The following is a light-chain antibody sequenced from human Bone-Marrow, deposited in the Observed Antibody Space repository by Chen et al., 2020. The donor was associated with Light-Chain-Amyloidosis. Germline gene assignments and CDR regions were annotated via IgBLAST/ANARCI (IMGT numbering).Light chain of an antibody. CDR3: QSAESSGTYEVI. CDR2: RDT. Sequence: SYELTQPPSVSVSPGQTARITFSGDDLPTKSAYWYQQNPGQAPVLVIHRDTEKPSGISERFSGSRSGTTATVTISGVQAEDEADDHCQSAESSGTYEVIFGGGTKLTV. V-gene: IGLV3-25*03. CDR1: DLPTKS. J-gene: IGLJ2*01.